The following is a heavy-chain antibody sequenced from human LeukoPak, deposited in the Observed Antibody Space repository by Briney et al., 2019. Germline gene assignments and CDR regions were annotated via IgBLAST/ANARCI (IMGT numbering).Heavy chain of an antibody. J-gene: IGHJ4*02. CDR1: GFTVSSNY. V-gene: IGHV3-7*01. Sequence: GGSLRLSCAASGFTVSSNYMSWVRQAPGKGLEWVANIKQDGSEKYYVDSVKGRFTISRDNAKNSLYLQMNSLRAEDTAVYYCARDGWSSFDYWGQGTLVTVSS. CDR2: IKQDGSEK. CDR3: ARDGWSSFDY. D-gene: IGHD6-19*01.